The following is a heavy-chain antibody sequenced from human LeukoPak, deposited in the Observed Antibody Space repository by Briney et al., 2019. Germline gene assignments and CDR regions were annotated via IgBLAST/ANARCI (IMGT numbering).Heavy chain of an antibody. J-gene: IGHJ4*02. CDR3: ASLVDTAMVPDY. CDR2: INPNSGGT. CDR1: GYTFTSYD. Sequence: ASVKVSCKASGYTFTSYDINWVRQATGQGLEWMGWINPNSGGTNYAQKFQGRVTMTRDTFISTAYMELSRLRSDDTAVYYCASLVDTAMVPDYWGQGTLVTVSS. V-gene: IGHV1-2*02. D-gene: IGHD5-18*01.